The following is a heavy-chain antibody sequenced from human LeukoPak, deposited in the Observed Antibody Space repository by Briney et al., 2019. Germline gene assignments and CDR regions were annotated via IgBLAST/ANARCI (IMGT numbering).Heavy chain of an antibody. CDR1: GGSFSGYY. J-gene: IGHJ4*02. V-gene: IGHV4-34*01. Sequence: SETLSLTCAVYGGSFSGYYWSWIRQPPGKGLEWIGEINHSGSTNYNPSLKSRVTISVDTSKNQFSLKLSSVTAADTAVYYCARGRGGEWLRFSYFDYWGQGTLVTVSS. D-gene: IGHD5-12*01. CDR3: ARGRGGEWLRFSYFDY. CDR2: INHSGST.